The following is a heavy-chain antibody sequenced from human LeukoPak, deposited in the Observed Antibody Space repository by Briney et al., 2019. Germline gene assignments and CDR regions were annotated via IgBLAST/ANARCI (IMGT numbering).Heavy chain of an antibody. CDR1: GYTFTGYG. D-gene: IGHD5-18*01. Sequence: ASVKVSCKASGYTFTGYGMSWVRQAPGQGLEWMGWISAYNGNTNYAQKLQGRVTMTTDTSTSTAYMELRSLRSDDTAVYYCARWDTAMDAFDYWGQGTLVTVSS. J-gene: IGHJ4*02. CDR3: ARWDTAMDAFDY. V-gene: IGHV1-18*01. CDR2: ISAYNGNT.